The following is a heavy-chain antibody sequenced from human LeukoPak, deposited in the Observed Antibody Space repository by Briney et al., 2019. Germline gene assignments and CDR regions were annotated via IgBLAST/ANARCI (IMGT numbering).Heavy chain of an antibody. CDR2: IWYDGSNK. CDR3: ARSEPTTRAFDY. J-gene: IGHJ4*02. V-gene: IGHV3-33*01. D-gene: IGHD1-26*01. Sequence: GRSLRLSCAASGFTFSSYGMHWVRQAPGKGLEWVAVIWYDGSNKYYGDSVKGRFTISRDNSKKTLYLQMNSLRVEDTAVYYCARSEPTTRAFDYWGQGTLVTVSS. CDR1: GFTFSSYG.